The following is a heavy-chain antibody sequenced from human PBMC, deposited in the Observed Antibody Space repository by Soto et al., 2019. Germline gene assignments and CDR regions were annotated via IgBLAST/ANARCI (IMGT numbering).Heavy chain of an antibody. CDR3: ARDSYGSGSYYTL. CDR2: IYSGGST. D-gene: IGHD3-10*01. V-gene: IGHV3-53*04. J-gene: IGHJ4*02. Sequence: GESLKISCAASGFTVSSNYMSWVRQAPGKGLEWVSVIYSGGSTYYADSVKGRFTITRHNSKNTLYLQMNSLRAEDTAVYYCARDSYGSGSYYTLWGQGTLVTVSS. CDR1: GFTVSSNY.